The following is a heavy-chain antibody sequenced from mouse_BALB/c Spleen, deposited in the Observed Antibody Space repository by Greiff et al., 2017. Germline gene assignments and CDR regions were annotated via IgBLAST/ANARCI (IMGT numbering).Heavy chain of an antibody. CDR2: INPSTGYT. CDR1: GSTFTSYW. Sequence: QVQLKQSGAELAKPGASVKMSCKASGSTFTSYWMHWVKQRPGQGLEWIGYINPSTGYTEYNQKFKDKSTLTADKSSSTAYMQLSSLTSEDSAVYYCAKEGLRRAWFAYWGQGTTLTVSS. D-gene: IGHD2-2*01. CDR3: AKEGLRRAWFAY. J-gene: IGHJ2*01. V-gene: IGHV1-7*01.